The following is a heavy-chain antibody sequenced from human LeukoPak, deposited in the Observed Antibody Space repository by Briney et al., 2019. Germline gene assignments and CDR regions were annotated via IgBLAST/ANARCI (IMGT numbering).Heavy chain of an antibody. CDR1: GGTFSSYA. Sequence: SVKVSCKASGGTFSSYAISWVRQAPGQGLEWMGRIIPILGIANYAQKFQGRVTITADKSTSTAYMELNSLRAEDTAVYYCAKDRSRTTVATFDYWGQGTLVTVSS. V-gene: IGHV1-69*04. CDR3: AKDRSRTTVATFDY. CDR2: IIPILGIA. J-gene: IGHJ4*02. D-gene: IGHD4-23*01.